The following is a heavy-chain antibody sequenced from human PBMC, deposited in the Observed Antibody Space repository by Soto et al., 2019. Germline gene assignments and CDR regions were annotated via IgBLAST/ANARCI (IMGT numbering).Heavy chain of an antibody. CDR3: ARWHDRSHPIFDY. J-gene: IGHJ4*02. CDR1: GGSISSGDYY. D-gene: IGHD3-22*01. V-gene: IGHV4-30-4*01. Sequence: QVQLQESGPGLVKPSQTLSLTCTVSGGSISSGDYYWSWIRQPPGKGLEWIGYIYYSGSTYYNPSLKSRVTISLDTSKNQSSLKLSSVTAADTAVYYCARWHDRSHPIFDYWGQGTLVTVSS. CDR2: IYYSGST.